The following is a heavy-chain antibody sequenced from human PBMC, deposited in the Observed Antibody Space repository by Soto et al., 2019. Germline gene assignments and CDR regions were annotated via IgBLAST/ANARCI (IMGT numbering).Heavy chain of an antibody. J-gene: IGHJ4*02. CDR3: ARRALIAAAGTPIDY. D-gene: IGHD6-13*01. Sequence: QVQLQQWGAGLLKPSETLSLTCAVYGGSFSGYYWSWIRQPPGKGLEWIGEINHSGSTNYNPSLKRRVTITVDTSKNQFSLKLSSVTAADTGVYYCARRALIAAAGTPIDYWGQGTLVTVSS. CDR1: GGSFSGYY. V-gene: IGHV4-34*01. CDR2: INHSGST.